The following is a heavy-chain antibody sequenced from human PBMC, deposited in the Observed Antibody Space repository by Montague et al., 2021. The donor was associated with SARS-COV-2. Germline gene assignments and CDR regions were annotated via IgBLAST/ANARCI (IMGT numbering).Heavy chain of an antibody. V-gene: IGHV3-21*01. Sequence: SLRLSCAASGFTFNTYSMHWVRRAPGKGLEWVSSISSSGTYIYYXDSVRGRFTISRDNAHNSLSLQLNSLRPEDTALYYRARDGVQFGDWPYYFAFWGQGTLVSVSS. CDR1: GFTFNTYS. CDR2: ISSSGTYI. J-gene: IGHJ4*02. D-gene: IGHD2-21*02. CDR3: ARDGVQFGDWPYYFAF.